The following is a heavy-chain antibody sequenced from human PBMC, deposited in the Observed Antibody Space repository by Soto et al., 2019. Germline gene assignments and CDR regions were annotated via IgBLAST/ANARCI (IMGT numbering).Heavy chain of an antibody. V-gene: IGHV1-69*02. CDR1: GGTFSSYT. CDR2: IIPILGIA. D-gene: IGHD3-22*01. CDR3: ARARDAYYYDSRGYTFDY. J-gene: IGHJ4*02. Sequence: QVQLVQSGAEVKKPGSSVKVSCKASGGTFSSYTISWVRQAPGQGLEWMGRIIPILGIANYAQKFQGRVTITADKSTSTXXMELSSMRSEDTAVYYCARARDAYYYDSRGYTFDYWGQGTLVTVSS.